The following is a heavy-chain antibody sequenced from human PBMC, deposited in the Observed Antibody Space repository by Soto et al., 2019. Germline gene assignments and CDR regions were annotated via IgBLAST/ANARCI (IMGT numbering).Heavy chain of an antibody. J-gene: IGHJ6*02. CDR3: ATSAARNYYYGMDV. Sequence: QVQLVQSGAEVKKPGSSVKVSCKASGGTFSSYAISWVRQAPGQGLEWMGGIIPIFGTANYAQKFQGRVTXTADEYPSTAYMELSSLRSEDTAVYYCATSAARNYYYGMDVWGQGTTVTVSS. V-gene: IGHV1-69*12. CDR1: GGTFSSYA. CDR2: IIPIFGTA.